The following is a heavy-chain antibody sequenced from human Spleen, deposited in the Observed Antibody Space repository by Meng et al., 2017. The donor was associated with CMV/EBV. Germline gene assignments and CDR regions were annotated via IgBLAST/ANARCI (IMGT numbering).Heavy chain of an antibody. V-gene: IGHV4-59*01. Sequence: GSLRLSCTVSGGSISSYYWSWIRQPPGKGLEWIGYIYYSGSTNYNPSLKSRVTISVDTSKNQFSLKLSSVTAADTAVYHCARVNGYWKGYFDCWGQGTRVTVSS. D-gene: IGHD6-13*01. CDR1: GGSISSYY. J-gene: IGHJ4*02. CDR2: IYYSGST. CDR3: ARVNGYWKGYFDC.